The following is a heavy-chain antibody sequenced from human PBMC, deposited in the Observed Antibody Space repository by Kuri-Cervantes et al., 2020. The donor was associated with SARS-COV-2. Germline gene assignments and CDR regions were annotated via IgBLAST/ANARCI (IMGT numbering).Heavy chain of an antibody. J-gene: IGHJ2*01. Sequence: LRLSCAISGDTVSSNSAAWNWLRQSQSRGLEWLGRTYYRSKWYNDYAVSVKSRITINPDTSKNQFSLQLNSVTPEDTAVYYCARDPTVAVHWYFDLWGRGTLVTVSS. CDR1: GDTVSSNSAA. D-gene: IGHD6-19*01. CDR3: ARDPTVAVHWYFDL. CDR2: TYYRSKWYN. V-gene: IGHV6-1*01.